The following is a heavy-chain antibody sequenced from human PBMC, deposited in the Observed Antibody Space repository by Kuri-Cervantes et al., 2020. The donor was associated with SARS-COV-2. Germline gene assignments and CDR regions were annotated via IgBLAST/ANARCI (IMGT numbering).Heavy chain of an antibody. D-gene: IGHD3-3*01. CDR3: AKQEGYGFWSGYFNSGEFDY. J-gene: IGHJ4*02. Sequence: GESLKISCVASGLTFSSYGMHWVRQAPGKGMEWVAVISYAWNNKYFADSVKGRITISRDNSKITLYLQINSLRAEDTAVYYCAKQEGYGFWSGYFNSGEFDYWGQGTLVTVSS. CDR1: GLTFSSYG. V-gene: IGHV3-30*18. CDR2: ISYAWNNK.